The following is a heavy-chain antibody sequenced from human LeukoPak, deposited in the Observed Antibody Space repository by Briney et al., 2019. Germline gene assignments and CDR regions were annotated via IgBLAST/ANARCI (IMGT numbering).Heavy chain of an antibody. V-gene: IGHV4-34*01. D-gene: IGHD3-3*01. CDR2: INHSGST. CDR1: GGSSSGYY. J-gene: IGHJ4*02. CDR3: ARGPRAPPQYYDFWSGYYRTGHYFDY. Sequence: KASETLSLTCAVYGGSSSGYYWSWVRQPPGKGLEWIGEINHSGSTNYNPSLKSRVTISVDTSKNQFSLKLSSVTAADTAVYYCARGPRAPPQYYDFWSGYYRTGHYFDYWGQGTLVIVSS.